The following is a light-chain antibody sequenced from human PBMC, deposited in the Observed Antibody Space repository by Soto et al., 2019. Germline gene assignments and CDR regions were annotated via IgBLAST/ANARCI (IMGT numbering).Light chain of an antibody. CDR2: GNS. CDR1: SANIGAGYD. Sequence: QSVLTQPPSVSGAPGQRVAISSTGSSANIGAGYDVHWYQQLPGTAPKLLIYGNSNRPSGVPDRFSGSKSGTSASLAITGLQAKNEADYYCQSYDSSLSGFWVFGGGTKLTVL. J-gene: IGLJ3*02. V-gene: IGLV1-40*01. CDR3: QSYDSSLSGFWV.